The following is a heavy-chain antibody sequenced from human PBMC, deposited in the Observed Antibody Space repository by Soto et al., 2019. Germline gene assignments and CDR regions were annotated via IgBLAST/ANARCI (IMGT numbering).Heavy chain of an antibody. CDR3: ARTLGGGGDSFYGMDA. CDR2: INPNSGGT. J-gene: IGHJ6*02. V-gene: IGHV1-2*02. Sequence: QVQLVQSGAEVKKPGASVKISCKTSGYAFNEYYIHWMRQVPGQGPEWMGWINPNSGGTKFAKKFQGVISRTSDSSTSTSFMELSSLRSVDTAVYYCARTLGGGGDSFYGMDAWGQGTAVIVSS. CDR1: GYAFNEYY. D-gene: IGHD3-10*01.